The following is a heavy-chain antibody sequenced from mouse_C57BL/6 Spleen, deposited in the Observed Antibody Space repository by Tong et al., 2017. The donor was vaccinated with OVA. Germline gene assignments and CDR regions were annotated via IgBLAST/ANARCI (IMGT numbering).Heavy chain of an antibody. V-gene: IGHV1-80*01. J-gene: IGHJ2*01. CDR3: AKGLLLDGNYRDY. CDR2: IYPGDGDT. Sequence: VQLQESGAELVKPGASVKISCKASGYAFSSYWMNWVKQRPGKGLEWIGQIYPGDGDTNYNGKFKGKATLTADKSSSTAYMQLSSLTSEDSAVYFCAKGLLLDGNYRDYWGQGTTLTVSS. D-gene: IGHD3-1*01. CDR1: GYAFSSYW.